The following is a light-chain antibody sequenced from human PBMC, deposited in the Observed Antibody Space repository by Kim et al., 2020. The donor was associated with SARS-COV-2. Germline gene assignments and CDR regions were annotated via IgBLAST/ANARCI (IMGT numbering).Light chain of an antibody. CDR2: DAS. V-gene: IGKV3-15*01. Sequence: VSPGERVILSCRASQSVSGNLAWYKVKPGQAPRLLIYDASTRATGIPARFSGSGSGTVFTLTTSSLQSEDFALYYCQQYDNWPPYTFGQGTKLEI. CDR1: QSVSGN. J-gene: IGKJ2*01. CDR3: QQYDNWPPYT.